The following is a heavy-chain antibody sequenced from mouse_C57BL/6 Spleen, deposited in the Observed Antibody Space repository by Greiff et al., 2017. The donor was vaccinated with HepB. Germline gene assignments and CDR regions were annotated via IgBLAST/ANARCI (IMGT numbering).Heavy chain of an antibody. Sequence: QVQLKESGAELAKPGASVKLSCKASGYTFTSYWMHWVKQRPGQGLEWIGYINPSSGYTKYNQKFKDKATLTADKSSSTAYMQLSSPTYEDSAVSYWARYDGSSHWYFDVWGKGTTVTVSS. J-gene: IGHJ1*03. CDR3: ARYDGSSHWYFDV. CDR1: GYTFTSYW. D-gene: IGHD1-1*01. V-gene: IGHV1-7*01. CDR2: INPSSGYT.